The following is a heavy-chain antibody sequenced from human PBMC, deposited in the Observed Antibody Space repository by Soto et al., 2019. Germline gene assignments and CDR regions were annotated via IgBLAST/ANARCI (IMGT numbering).Heavy chain of an antibody. CDR2: IIPIFGTA. D-gene: IGHD6-6*01. CDR3: ARGGTPLISIAARMNAFDI. V-gene: IGHV1-69*13. J-gene: IGHJ3*02. CDR1: GGTFSSYA. Sequence: ASVKVSCKASGGTFSSYAISWVRQAPGQGLEWMGGIIPIFGTANYAQKFQGRVTITADESTSTAYMELSSLRSEDTAVYYCARGGTPLISIAARMNAFDIWGQGTMVTVSS.